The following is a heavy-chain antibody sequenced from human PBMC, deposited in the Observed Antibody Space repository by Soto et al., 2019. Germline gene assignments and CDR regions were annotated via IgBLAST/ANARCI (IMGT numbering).Heavy chain of an antibody. CDR1: GFTFSSYA. J-gene: IGHJ3*02. CDR3: AKAIWAQWLRSDAFDI. Sequence: GGSLSLSCAASGFTFSSYAMSWVRQAPGKGLEWVSAISGSGGSTYYADSVKGRFTISRDNSKNTLYLQMNSLRAEDTAVYYCAKAIWAQWLRSDAFDIWGQGTMVTVSS. CDR2: ISGSGGST. V-gene: IGHV3-23*01. D-gene: IGHD5-12*01.